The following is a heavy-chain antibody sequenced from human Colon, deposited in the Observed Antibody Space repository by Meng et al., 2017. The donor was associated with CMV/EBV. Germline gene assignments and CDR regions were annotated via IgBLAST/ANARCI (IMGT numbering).Heavy chain of an antibody. Sequence: PGRVKPAEPLSLTCTFSGGSFTSNSYFWGWIRQPPGKGLEYIGSIYNSGSAYYNPSLKSRVTISLDTSKNQFSLKLSSVTAADTAMYYCARVVLNFFDCWGQGTLVTVSS. CDR1: GGSFTSNSYF. J-gene: IGHJ4*02. CDR2: IYNSGSA. D-gene: IGHD3-10*02. V-gene: IGHV4-39*07. CDR3: ARVVLNFFDC.